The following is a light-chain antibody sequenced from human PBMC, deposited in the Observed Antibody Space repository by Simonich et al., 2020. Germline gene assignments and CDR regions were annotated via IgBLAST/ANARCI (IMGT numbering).Light chain of an antibody. CDR1: SGSIASNY. CDR2: EDN. CDR3: QSYDSSNWV. J-gene: IGLJ3*02. Sequence: NFMLTQPHSVSESPGKTVTISCTRSSGSIASNYVQWYQQRPVSAPTTVIYEDNQRPSGVPDRFSGSIDSSSNSASLTISGLKTEDEADYYCQSYDSSNWVFGGGTKLTVL. V-gene: IGLV6-57*03.